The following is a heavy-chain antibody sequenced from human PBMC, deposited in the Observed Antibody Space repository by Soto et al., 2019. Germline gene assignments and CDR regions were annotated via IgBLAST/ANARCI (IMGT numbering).Heavy chain of an antibody. CDR3: ARDRDYYDSSGYYYKSLGWYFDL. CDR1: GYTFTSYA. D-gene: IGHD3-22*01. CDR2: INAGNGNT. Sequence: ASVKVSCKASGYTFTSYAMHWVRQAPGQRLEWMGWINAGNGNTKYSQKFQGRVTITRDTSASTAYMELSSLRSEDTAVYYCARDRDYYDSSGYYYKSLGWYFDLWGRGTLVTVS. V-gene: IGHV1-3*01. J-gene: IGHJ2*01.